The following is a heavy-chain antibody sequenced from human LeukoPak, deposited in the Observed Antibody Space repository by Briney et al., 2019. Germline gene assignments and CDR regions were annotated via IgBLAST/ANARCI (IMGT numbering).Heavy chain of an antibody. V-gene: IGHV3-30*02. J-gene: IGHJ4*02. CDR1: GFTFSSYG. Sequence: PGGSLRLSCAASGFTFSSYGMHWVRQAPGKGLEWVAFIRYDGSNKYYADSVKGRFTISRDNSKNTLYLQMNSLRAEDTAVYYCASKRGYSYGQDYWGQGTLVTVSS. CDR3: ASKRGYSYGQDY. CDR2: IRYDGSNK. D-gene: IGHD5-18*01.